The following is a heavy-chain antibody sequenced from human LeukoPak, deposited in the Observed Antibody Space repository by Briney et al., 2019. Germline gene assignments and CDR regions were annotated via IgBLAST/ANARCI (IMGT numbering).Heavy chain of an antibody. Sequence: GSLRLSCAASGFTFDDYGLSWVRQVPGKGLEWVSGLNWNGASTGYADSVKGRFTISRDNAKNSLYLQMNSLRAEDTAVYFCARDKGGMVPFDHWGQGTLVTVSS. CDR3: ARDKGGMVPFDH. J-gene: IGHJ4*02. V-gene: IGHV3-20*04. D-gene: IGHD3-10*01. CDR1: GFTFDDYG. CDR2: LNWNGAST.